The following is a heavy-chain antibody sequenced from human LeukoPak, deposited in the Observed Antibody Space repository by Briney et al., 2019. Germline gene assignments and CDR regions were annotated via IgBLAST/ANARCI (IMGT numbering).Heavy chain of an antibody. CDR3: ARAAYCSSTSCPPRYYYYYYMDV. J-gene: IGHJ6*03. CDR1: GGSISSYY. V-gene: IGHV4-59*01. D-gene: IGHD2-2*01. CDR2: IYYSGST. Sequence: SETLSLTCTVSGGSISSYYWSWIRQPPGKGLEWIGYIYYSGSTNYNPSLKSRVTISVDTSKNQFYLKLSPVTAADTAVYYCARAAYCSSTSCPPRYYYYYYMDVWGKGTTVTVSS.